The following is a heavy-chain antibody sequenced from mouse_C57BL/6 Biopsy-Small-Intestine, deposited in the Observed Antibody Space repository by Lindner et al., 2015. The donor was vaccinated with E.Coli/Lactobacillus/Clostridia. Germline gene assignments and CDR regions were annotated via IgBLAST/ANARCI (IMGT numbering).Heavy chain of an antibody. CDR3: ARRGIITTVVAPDY. J-gene: IGHJ2*01. CDR1: GYTFTSYT. Sequence: QESGAELARPGASVKMSCKASGYTFTSYTMHWVKQRPGQGLEWIGYINPSSGYTQYNQKFKDKATLTADKSSSTAYMQLSSLTSEDSAVYYCARRGIITTVVAPDYWGQGTTLTVSS. CDR2: INPSSGYT. V-gene: IGHV1-4*01. D-gene: IGHD1-1*01.